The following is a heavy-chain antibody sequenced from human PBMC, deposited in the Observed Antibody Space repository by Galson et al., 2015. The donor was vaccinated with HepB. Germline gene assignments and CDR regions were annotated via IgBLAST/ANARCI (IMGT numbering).Heavy chain of an antibody. D-gene: IGHD6-19*01. CDR3: ARASGSGWSIDY. CDR2: IYYSGST. J-gene: IGHJ4*02. V-gene: IGHV4-59*01. Sequence: ETLSLTCTVSGGSISSYYWSWIRQPPGKGLEWIGYIYYSGSTNYNPSLKSRVTISVDTSKNQFSLKLSSVTAADTAVYYCARASGSGWSIDYWGQGTLVTVSS. CDR1: GGSISSYY.